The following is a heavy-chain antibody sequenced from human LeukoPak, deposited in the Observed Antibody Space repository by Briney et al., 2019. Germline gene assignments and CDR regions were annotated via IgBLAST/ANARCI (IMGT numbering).Heavy chain of an antibody. CDR3: AKSMIRPLLSFDY. D-gene: IGHD3-22*01. CDR2: ISDSGGST. J-gene: IGHJ4*02. CDR1: GFTFSSYA. Sequence: GGSLRLSCAASGFTFSSYAMSWVRQAPGKGLEWVSAISDSGGSTYYADSVKGRFTISRDNSKNTLYLQMNSLRAVDTAVYYCAKSMIRPLLSFDYWGQGTLVTVSS. V-gene: IGHV3-23*01.